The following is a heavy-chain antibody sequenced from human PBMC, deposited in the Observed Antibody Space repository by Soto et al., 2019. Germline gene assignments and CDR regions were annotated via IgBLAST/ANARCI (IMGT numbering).Heavy chain of an antibody. CDR2: IHSGST. CDR1: GGSISSDY. Sequence: PSETLSLTCTVSGGSISSDYWNWIRQPPGKGLEWIGYIHSGSTNYNASLRGRVTISLDTSKNQFSLELRSVIAADTAVYYCARGPKTYCSSTSCYAPYYYYYGMDVWGQGTTVTVS. J-gene: IGHJ6*02. D-gene: IGHD2-2*01. V-gene: IGHV4-59*08. CDR3: ARGPKTYCSSTSCYAPYYYYYGMDV.